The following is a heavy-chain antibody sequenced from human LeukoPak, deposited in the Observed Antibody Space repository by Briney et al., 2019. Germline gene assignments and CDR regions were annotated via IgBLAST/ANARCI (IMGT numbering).Heavy chain of an antibody. V-gene: IGHV4-59*01. CDR3: ARTTEGGYSYGYFYYYYMDV. CDR2: IYYSGGT. CDR1: GGSLSSYY. D-gene: IGHD5-18*01. J-gene: IGHJ6*03. Sequence: PSETLSLTCTVSGGSLSSYYWNWIRQPAGKGLEWIGYIYYSGGTNYKSSLKSRVTISVDTSKNQFSLKLRSVTAADTAVYYCARTTEGGYSYGYFYYYYMDVWGKGTTVTISS.